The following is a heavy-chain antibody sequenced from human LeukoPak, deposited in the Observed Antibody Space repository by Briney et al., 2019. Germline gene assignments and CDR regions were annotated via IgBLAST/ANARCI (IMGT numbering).Heavy chain of an antibody. J-gene: IGHJ4*02. CDR1: GFTFDDYG. CDR3: AKGGEQQLVLYYFDY. Sequence: PGGSLRLSCAASGFTFDDYGMSWVRQAPGKGLEWVSGINWNGGSTGYADSVKGRFTISRDNAKNSLYLQMNSLRAEDTAVYYCAKGGEQQLVLYYFDYWGQGTLVTVSS. V-gene: IGHV3-20*04. CDR2: INWNGGST. D-gene: IGHD6-13*01.